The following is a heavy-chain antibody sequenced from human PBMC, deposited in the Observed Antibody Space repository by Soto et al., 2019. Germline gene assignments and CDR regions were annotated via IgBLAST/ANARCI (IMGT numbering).Heavy chain of an antibody. J-gene: IGHJ4*02. CDR3: ARDKSHGKPATKFDY. D-gene: IGHD2-2*01. V-gene: IGHV3-7*01. Sequence: GVSLRLSCAASGFTFSSYWMTWVRQAPGKGLEWVANIKQDGSEKYYVDSVEGRFTISRDNAKNSLYLQMDSLRAEDTAVYYCARDKSHGKPATKFDYWGQGALVTVSS. CDR1: GFTFSSYW. CDR2: IKQDGSEK.